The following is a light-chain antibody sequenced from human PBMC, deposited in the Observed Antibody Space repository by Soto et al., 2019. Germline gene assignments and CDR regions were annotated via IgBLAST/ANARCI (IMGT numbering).Light chain of an antibody. V-gene: IGLV2-8*01. Sequence: QSALTQPPSASGSPGQSVTISCTGTKNDIGVYDFVSWYQHHPGKAPRLIIYEVVQRPSGVPDRFSGSKSGNTASLTVSGHQAADEADYYCCSYAGSYPYVFGTGTKLNVL. CDR2: EVV. CDR3: CSYAGSYPYV. CDR1: KNDIGVYDF. J-gene: IGLJ1*01.